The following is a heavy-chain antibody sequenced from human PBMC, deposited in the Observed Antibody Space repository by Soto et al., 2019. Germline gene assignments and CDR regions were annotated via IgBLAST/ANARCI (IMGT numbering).Heavy chain of an antibody. CDR1: GDSVSSNTAS. D-gene: IGHD5-12*01. J-gene: IGHJ5*02. CDR3: AKGDNLGPKTGYAFDP. CDR2: TYFRSKWYN. V-gene: IGHV6-1*01. Sequence: SQTLSLTCAVSGDSVSSNTASWNWIRQSPSRGLEWLGRTYFRSKWYNDYAVSVKSRIIINPDTSNNQFSLQLNSVTPEDTAVYFCAKGDNLGPKTGYAFDPWGQGIMVTVSS.